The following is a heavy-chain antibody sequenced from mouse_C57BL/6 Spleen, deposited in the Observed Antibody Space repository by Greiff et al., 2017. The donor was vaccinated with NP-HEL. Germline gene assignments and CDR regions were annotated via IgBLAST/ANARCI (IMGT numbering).Heavy chain of an antibody. CDR1: GFTFSSYA. CDR3: ARDGTTVVAPEGFDY. Sequence: EVKLVESGGGLVKPGGSLKLSCAASGFTFSSYAMSWVRQTPEKRLEWVATISDGGSYTYYPDNVKGRFTISRDNAKNNLYLQMSHLKSEDTAMYYCARDGTTVVAPEGFDYWGQGTTLTVSS. D-gene: IGHD1-1*01. J-gene: IGHJ2*01. CDR2: ISDGGSYT. V-gene: IGHV5-4*01.